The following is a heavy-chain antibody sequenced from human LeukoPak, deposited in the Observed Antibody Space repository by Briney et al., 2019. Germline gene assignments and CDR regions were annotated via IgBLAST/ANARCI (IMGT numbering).Heavy chain of an antibody. CDR1: GASFSGYY. J-gene: IGHJ4*02. V-gene: IGHV4-34*01. D-gene: IGHD1-26*01. CDR3: ASRQVSGRSYYFDF. Sequence: SETLSLTCALYGASFSGYYWSWIREPPGKGLEWIGEINHSGITNYNPSLKSRVTISVDTSKSQFSLNLTSVTAADTAVYYCASRQVSGRSYYFDFWGQGTLVTLSS. CDR2: INHSGIT.